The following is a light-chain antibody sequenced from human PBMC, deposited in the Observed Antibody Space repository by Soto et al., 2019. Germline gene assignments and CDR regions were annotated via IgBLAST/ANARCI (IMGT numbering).Light chain of an antibody. CDR2: GAS. Sequence: EIVLTMSPGTMSLSPGERATLSCRASQNVNRNLALYQQKPGQAPRLLFFGASTRATGVPARFSGSGSGTEFTLTISSLQSEDFAVYYCQHYNNWPPWTFGQGTKVDI. V-gene: IGKV3-15*01. CDR1: QNVNRN. CDR3: QHYNNWPPWT. J-gene: IGKJ1*01.